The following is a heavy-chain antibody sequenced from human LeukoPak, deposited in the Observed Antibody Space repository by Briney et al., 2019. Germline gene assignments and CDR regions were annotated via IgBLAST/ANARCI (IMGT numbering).Heavy chain of an antibody. D-gene: IGHD2-21*02. Sequence: SETLSLTCTVSGGSISSGGYYWSWIRQHPGKGLEWIGYIYYSGSTYYNPSLKSRVTISVDTSKNQFSLKLSSVTAADTAVYYCAGIVVVTATSVYFDYWGQGTLVTVSS. V-gene: IGHV4-31*03. CDR1: GGSISSGGYY. J-gene: IGHJ4*02. CDR3: AGIVVVTATSVYFDY. CDR2: IYYSGST.